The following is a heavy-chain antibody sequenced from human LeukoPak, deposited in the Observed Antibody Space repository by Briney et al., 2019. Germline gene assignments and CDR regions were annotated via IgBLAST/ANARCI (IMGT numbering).Heavy chain of an antibody. CDR1: GFTFSSYS. CDR2: ISSSSSYI. V-gene: IGHV3-21*01. Sequence: GGSLRLSCAASGFTFSSYSMNWVRQAPGKGLEWVSSISSSSSYIYYAGSVKGRFTISRDNAKNSLYLQMNSLRAEDTAVYYCAKVRGSSGWYEDDAFDIWGQGTMVTVSS. CDR3: AKVRGSSGWYEDDAFDI. D-gene: IGHD6-19*01. J-gene: IGHJ3*02.